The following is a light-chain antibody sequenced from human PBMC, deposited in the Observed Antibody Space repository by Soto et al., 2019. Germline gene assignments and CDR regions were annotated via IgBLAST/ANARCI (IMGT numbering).Light chain of an antibody. Sequence: DIVMTQSPLSLPVTPGEPASISCRSSQSLLHSNGYNYLDWYLQKPGQSPQLLIYLGSNRASGVPDRFSGSGSGTDFTLKISRVEADDVVVYYCMQALQIPPAFGQGTRLEIK. CDR3: MQALQIPPA. V-gene: IGKV2-28*01. CDR1: QSLLHSNGYNY. J-gene: IGKJ5*01. CDR2: LGS.